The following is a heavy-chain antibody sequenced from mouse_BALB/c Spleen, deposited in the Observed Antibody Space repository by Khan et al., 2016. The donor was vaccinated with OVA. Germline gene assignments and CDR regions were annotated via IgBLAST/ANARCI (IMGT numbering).Heavy chain of an antibody. V-gene: IGHV1-20*02. J-gene: IGHJ2*01. Sequence: VQLKQSGPELVKPGASVKISCKASGYSFTGYFMNWVMQSHGKSLEWIGRINPHIGETFYNQKFKGKATLTVYESSSTAHMELRSLASEDSAVYYCARIYRSDFDYWGQGTTLTVSS. CDR3: ARIYRSDFDY. D-gene: IGHD1-1*01. CDR1: GYSFTGYF. CDR2: INPHIGET.